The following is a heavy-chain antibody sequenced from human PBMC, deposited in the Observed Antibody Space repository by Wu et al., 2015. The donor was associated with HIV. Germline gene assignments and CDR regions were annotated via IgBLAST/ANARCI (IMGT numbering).Heavy chain of an antibody. CDR3: ARGHYYDTSSSPVY. Sequence: QVQLVQSGAELKKPGASVKVSCKVSGYTFTDYYMHWVRQAPGLGLEWLGWINPNNGGTIYSENFEGRVILTRDTSTSTAYMELSGLRSDDTAVYFCARGHYYDTSSSPVYWGPGTRVTVSS. D-gene: IGHD3-22*01. J-gene: IGHJ4*02. CDR2: INPNNGGT. V-gene: IGHV1-2*02. CDR1: GYTFTDYY.